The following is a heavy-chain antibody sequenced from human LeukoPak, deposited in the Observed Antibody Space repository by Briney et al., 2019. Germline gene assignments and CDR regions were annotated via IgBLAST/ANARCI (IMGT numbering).Heavy chain of an antibody. CDR3: ARGSTSTAPGWVY. D-gene: IGHD2-21*02. Sequence: GGSLRLSCVASGFIFSTYGLHWVRQSPGRGLEWLSAVSGNGDTKDYVDSVKGRFTISRDNSRNTVHLQIDNLRTEDTAVYYCARGSTSTAPGWVYWGHGTPVTVSS. J-gene: IGHJ4*01. V-gene: IGHV3-23*01. CDR1: GFIFSTYG. CDR2: VSGNGDTK.